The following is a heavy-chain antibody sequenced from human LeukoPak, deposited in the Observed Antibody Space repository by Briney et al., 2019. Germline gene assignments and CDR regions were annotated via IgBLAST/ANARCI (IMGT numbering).Heavy chain of an antibody. D-gene: IGHD2/OR15-2a*01. CDR3: ARGVIRGIDAFDI. V-gene: IGHV3-66*02. J-gene: IGHJ3*02. Sequence: GGSLRLSCAASGFTVSSNYFSWVRQAPGKGLECVSVSYSGGSTDYADSVKGRFTISRDNSKNTLYLQMNRLRTEDTAVYYCARGVIRGIDAFDIWGQGTMVTVSS. CDR1: GFTVSSNY. CDR2: SYSGGST.